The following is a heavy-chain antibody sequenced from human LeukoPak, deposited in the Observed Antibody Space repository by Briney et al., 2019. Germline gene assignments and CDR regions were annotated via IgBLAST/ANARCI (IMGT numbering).Heavy chain of an antibody. V-gene: IGHV4-38-2*01. CDR3: ARMGSDY. Sequence: PSETLSLTCVVSGDAISSGNYWGWIRQPPEKGLEWIGNIHHSGYTNYNPSLKSRVTISVDTSKNQFSLKMKSVTAADTAVYYCARMGSDYWGQGTLVTVSP. D-gene: IGHD3-16*01. CDR1: GDAISSGNY. J-gene: IGHJ4*02. CDR2: IHHSGYT.